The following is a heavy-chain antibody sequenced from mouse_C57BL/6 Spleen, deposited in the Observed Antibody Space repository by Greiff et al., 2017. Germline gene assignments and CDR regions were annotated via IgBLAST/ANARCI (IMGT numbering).Heavy chain of an antibody. CDR1: GYTFTSYW. CDR3: ARPIDYGSSSAWFAY. CDR2: IHPNSGST. Sequence: VQLQQPGAELVKPGASVKLSCKASGYTFTSYWMHWVKQRPGQGLEWIGMIHPNSGSTNYNEKFKSKATLTVDKSSSTAYMQLSSLTSEDSAVYYGARPIDYGSSSAWFAYWGQGTLVTVSA. D-gene: IGHD1-1*01. V-gene: IGHV1-64*01. J-gene: IGHJ3*01.